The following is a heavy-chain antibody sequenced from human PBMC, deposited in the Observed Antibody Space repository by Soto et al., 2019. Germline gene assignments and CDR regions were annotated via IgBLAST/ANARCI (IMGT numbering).Heavy chain of an antibody. V-gene: IGHV3-33*01. CDR1: GFPFSAYG. J-gene: IGHJ4*02. CDR3: ARVGGTVTSDY. D-gene: IGHD4-17*01. CDR2: IYYDGNNK. Sequence: QVHLVESGGGVVQPGRSLRLSCAASGFPFSAYGMHWVRQAPGKGLEWLAMIYYDGNNKYYAPSVEGRFTISRDNSKNTXXXXMNSLRVEDTAVYYCARVGGTVTSDYWGQGTLVIVSS.